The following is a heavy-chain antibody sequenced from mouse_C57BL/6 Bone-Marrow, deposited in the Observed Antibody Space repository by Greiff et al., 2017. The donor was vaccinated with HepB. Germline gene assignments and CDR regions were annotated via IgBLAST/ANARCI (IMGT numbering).Heavy chain of an antibody. V-gene: IGHV3-6*01. J-gene: IGHJ2*01. CDR2: ISYDGSN. Sequence: VQLQQSGPGLVKPSQSLSLTCSVTGYSITSGYYWNWIRQFPGNKLEWMGYISYDGSNNYNPSLKNRISITRDTSKNQFFLKLNSVTTEDTATYYCARGRGLYYFDYWGQGTTLTVSS. D-gene: IGHD3-3*01. CDR3: ARGRGLYYFDY. CDR1: GYSITSGYY.